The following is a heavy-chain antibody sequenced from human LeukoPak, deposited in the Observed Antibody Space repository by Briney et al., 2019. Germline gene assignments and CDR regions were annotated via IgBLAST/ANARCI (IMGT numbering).Heavy chain of an antibody. J-gene: IGHJ4*02. CDR3: ASDGGRSNLAVL. D-gene: IGHD6-19*01. V-gene: IGHV4-4*07. CDR1: GGSIGSYY. Sequence: NPSETLSLTCTVSGGSIGSYYWSWMRQLAGNGLEWIGRIYSSGTTHYNPSLKSRVTISVDTSKNQISLKLTSVTAADTAVYYCASDGGRSNLAVLWGQGTLVTVSS. CDR2: IYSSGTT.